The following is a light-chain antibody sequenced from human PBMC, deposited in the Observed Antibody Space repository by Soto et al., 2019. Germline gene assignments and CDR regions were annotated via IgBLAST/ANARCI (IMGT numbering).Light chain of an antibody. V-gene: IGKV3-15*01. CDR2: GAS. CDR3: QQYKNWPLT. J-gene: IGKJ4*01. CDR1: QSVSSN. Sequence: EIVMTQSPATLSVSPGERATLSCRASQSVSSNFAWYQQNPGQAPRLLIYGASTRATGIPARYSGGGSGTDCTLTISSLQSEDFAVYYCQQYKNWPLTFGGGTKVEIK.